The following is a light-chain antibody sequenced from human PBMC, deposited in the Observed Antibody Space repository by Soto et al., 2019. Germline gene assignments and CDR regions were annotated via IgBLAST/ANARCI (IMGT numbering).Light chain of an antibody. V-gene: IGKV3-11*01. Sequence: IVLTECPVTLKFSPGYRLTLSYRASQYINTSLAWYQHRPGQAPRLLIYQISIRAAGIPARFSASGSGTDFTLTISYLEPEDFALYYCQQRPIWLRTFGQGSKVDIK. J-gene: IGKJ1*01. CDR1: QYINTS. CDR3: QQRPIWLRT. CDR2: QIS.